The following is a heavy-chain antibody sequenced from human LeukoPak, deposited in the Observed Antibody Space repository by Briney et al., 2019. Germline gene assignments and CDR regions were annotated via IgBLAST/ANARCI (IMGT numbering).Heavy chain of an antibody. J-gene: IGHJ4*02. D-gene: IGHD4-17*01. Sequence: GGSLRLSCVASAFTFSSYWMSWVRQAPGKGLEWVANIKQDGGEKYYVDSVKGRFTISRDNSENTLYLQMNSLTVDDTAVYFCAKERQTGDYFTSDYWGQGTLVTVSS. V-gene: IGHV3-7*03. CDR3: AKERQTGDYFTSDY. CDR2: IKQDGGEK. CDR1: AFTFSSYW.